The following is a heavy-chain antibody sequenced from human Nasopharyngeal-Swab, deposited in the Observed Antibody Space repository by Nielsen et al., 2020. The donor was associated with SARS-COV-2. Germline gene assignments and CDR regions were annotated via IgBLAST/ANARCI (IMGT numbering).Heavy chain of an antibody. CDR2: IIPIFGTA. Sequence: SVKVSCKASGYTFTSYAMHWVRQAPGQGLEWMGGIIPIFGTANYAQKFQGRVTITADESTSTAYMELSSLRSEDTAVYYCARGVVAAAFDYWGQGTLVTVSS. D-gene: IGHD2-15*01. CDR1: GYTFTSYA. V-gene: IGHV1-69*13. J-gene: IGHJ4*02. CDR3: ARGVVAAAFDY.